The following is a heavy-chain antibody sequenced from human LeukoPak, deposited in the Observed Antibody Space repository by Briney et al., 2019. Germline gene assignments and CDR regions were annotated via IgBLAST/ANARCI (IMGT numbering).Heavy chain of an antibody. CDR3: TRAGGRYSYEH. V-gene: IGHV3-74*01. D-gene: IGHD5-18*01. CDR1: GFTFSNYW. Sequence: GGSLRLSCAASGFTFSNYWMHWVRHAPGKGLVWVSRINTDGSTTTYADSVKGRFTISRGNDKNMLYLQMNSLRAEDTAVYYCTRAGGRYSYEHWGQGTLVTVSS. J-gene: IGHJ4*02. CDR2: INTDGSTT.